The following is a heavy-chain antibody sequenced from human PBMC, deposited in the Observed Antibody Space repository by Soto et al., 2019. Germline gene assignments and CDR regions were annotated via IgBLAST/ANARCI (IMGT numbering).Heavy chain of an antibody. D-gene: IGHD1-20*01. J-gene: IGHJ6*02. CDR3: ARDRGLTGRDTPNLENYYYYGMDV. CDR1: GGSISSSNW. CDR2: IYHSGST. V-gene: IGHV4-4*02. Sequence: SETLSLTCAVSGGSISSSNWWSWVRQPPGKGLEWIGEIYHSGSTNYNPSLKSRVTISVDKSKNQFSLKLSSVTAADTAVYYCARDRGLTGRDTPNLENYYYYGMDVWGQGTTVTVSS.